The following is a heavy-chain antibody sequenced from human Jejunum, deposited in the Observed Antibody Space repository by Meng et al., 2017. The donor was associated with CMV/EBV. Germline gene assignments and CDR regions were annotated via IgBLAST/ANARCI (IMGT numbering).Heavy chain of an antibody. D-gene: IGHD3-10*01. Sequence: VRQAPGKGLEWVPPVRSSYRSICSADSVKGRVTDSRDNAENSLYLQMTSLRAEDTAVYYCARDPDHDRYGSGRCLDYWGQGTLVTVSS. CDR2: VRSSYRSI. CDR3: ARDPDHDRYGSGRCLDY. J-gene: IGHJ4*02. V-gene: IGHV3-21*01.